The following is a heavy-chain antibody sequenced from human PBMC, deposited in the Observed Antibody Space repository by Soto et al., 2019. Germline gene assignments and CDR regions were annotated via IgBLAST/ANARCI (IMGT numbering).Heavy chain of an antibody. Sequence: SVKVSCKASGGTFSSYAISWVRQAPGQGLEWMGGIIPIFGTANYAQKFQGRVTITADKSTSTAYMELSSLRSEDTAVYYCARGYCSSTSCYPPRLELPGGMDVWGQGTTVTVSS. J-gene: IGHJ6*01. D-gene: IGHD2-2*01. CDR3: ARGYCSSTSCYPPRLELPGGMDV. CDR1: GGTFSSYA. V-gene: IGHV1-69*06. CDR2: IIPIFGTA.